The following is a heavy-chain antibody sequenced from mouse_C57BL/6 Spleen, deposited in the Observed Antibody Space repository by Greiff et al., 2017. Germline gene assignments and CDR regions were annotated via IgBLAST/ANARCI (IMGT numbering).Heavy chain of an antibody. J-gene: IGHJ4*01. Sequence: VQLQQSGPVLVKPGASVKMSCKASGYTFTDYYMNWVKQSHGKSLEWIGVINPYNGGTSYNQKFKGKATLTVDKSSSTAYMELNSLTSEDSAVYYCARGPIYYGNYDSMDYWGQGTSVTVSS. V-gene: IGHV1-19*01. D-gene: IGHD2-1*01. CDR2: INPYNGGT. CDR1: GYTFTDYY. CDR3: ARGPIYYGNYDSMDY.